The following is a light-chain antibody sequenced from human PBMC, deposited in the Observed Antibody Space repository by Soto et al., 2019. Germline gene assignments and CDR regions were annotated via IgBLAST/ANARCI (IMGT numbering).Light chain of an antibody. V-gene: IGKV1-39*01. CDR2: SAS. Sequence: IQMTQSPSSLSASVGDRVTVNCRTSENSASYVSWFQQRPGKAPNLLIHSASTLHTGVSSRFSGNGSGTHFTLTVERLQAEDVATYYCQQTFSLPSTFGQGTKVEI. CDR3: QQTFSLPST. CDR1: ENSASY. J-gene: IGKJ2*01.